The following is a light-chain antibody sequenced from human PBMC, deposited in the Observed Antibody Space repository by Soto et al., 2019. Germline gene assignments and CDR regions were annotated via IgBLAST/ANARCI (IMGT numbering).Light chain of an antibody. J-gene: IGLJ2*01. CDR3: SSYTSSSTQV. V-gene: IGLV2-14*03. CDR2: DVN. CDR1: SSDIGAFTF. Sequence: QSALTQPASVSGSPGQSITISCTGTSSDIGAFTFVSWYQQHPGKAPKLMIFDVNRRPSGVSDRFSGSKSGNTASLTISGLQAEDEGDYYCSSYTSSSTQVFGRGPKLTVL.